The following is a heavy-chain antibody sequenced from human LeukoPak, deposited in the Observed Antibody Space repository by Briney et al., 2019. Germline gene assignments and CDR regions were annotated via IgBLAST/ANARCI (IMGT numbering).Heavy chain of an antibody. CDR1: GGSISSYY. CDR3: ARDRGSGSYYGGFGN. CDR2: IYYSGST. D-gene: IGHD3-10*01. V-gene: IGHV4-59*12. J-gene: IGHJ4*02. Sequence: PSETLSLTCTVSGGSISSYYWSWIRQPPGKGLEWIGYIYYSGSTYYNPSLKSRVTISVDTSKNQFSLKLSSVTAADTAVYYCARDRGSGSYYGGFGNWGQGTLVTVSS.